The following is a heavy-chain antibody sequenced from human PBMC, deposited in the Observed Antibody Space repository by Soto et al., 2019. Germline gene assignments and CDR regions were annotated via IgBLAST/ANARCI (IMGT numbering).Heavy chain of an antibody. J-gene: IGHJ4*02. CDR3: ASSNRALDF. CDR1: GFTFSSHA. V-gene: IGHV3-33*01. Sequence: PGGSLRLSCAASGFTFSSHAMHWVRQAPGKGLEWVAVIWYDGSNKYYEDSVKGRFTISRDNSKNTLYLQMNSLRVEDTALYYCASSNRALDFWGQGTLVTVSS. CDR2: IWYDGSNK.